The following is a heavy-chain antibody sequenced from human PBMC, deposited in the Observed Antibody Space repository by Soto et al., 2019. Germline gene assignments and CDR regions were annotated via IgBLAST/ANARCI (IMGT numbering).Heavy chain of an antibody. J-gene: IGHJ3*02. CDR2: IYYSGST. Sequence: PSETLSLTCTVSGGSISSYYWSWIRQPPGKGLEWIGYIYYSGSTNYNPSLKSRVTISVDTSKNQFSLKLSSVTAADTAVYYCARGGGGYCSSTSCYRMDAFDIWGQGTMVTVSS. V-gene: IGHV4-59*12. CDR3: ARGGGGYCSSTSCYRMDAFDI. CDR1: GGSISSYY. D-gene: IGHD2-2*01.